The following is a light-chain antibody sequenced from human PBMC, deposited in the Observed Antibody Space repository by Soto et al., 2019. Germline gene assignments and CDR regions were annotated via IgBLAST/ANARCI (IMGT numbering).Light chain of an antibody. V-gene: IGKV1-39*01. CDR1: ESINRH. CDR3: QQSYTTLSIT. J-gene: IGKJ5*01. CDR2: AAS. Sequence: DLQMTQSPSSLSASLGDRVTITCRASESINRHLNWYQQKPGKAPKLLIYAASSLQNGVPSRFSGSGSGAEFTLTISNLQPEDFATYYCQQSYTTLSITFGQGTRLEIK.